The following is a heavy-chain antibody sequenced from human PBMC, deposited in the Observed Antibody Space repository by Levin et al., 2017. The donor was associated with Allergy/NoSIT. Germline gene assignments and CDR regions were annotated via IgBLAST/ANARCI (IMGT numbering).Heavy chain of an antibody. V-gene: IGHV1-18*01. CDR1: GYTFTSYG. J-gene: IGHJ6*02. CDR2: ISAYNGNT. CDR3: ARDTVTTELGHTDYYDYGMDV. D-gene: IGHD4-17*01. Sequence: GESLKISCKASGYTFTSYGISWVRQAPGQGLEWMGWISAYNGNTNYAQKRQGRVNMTTDKSTSTAYMELRSLRSDDTAVYYCARDTVTTELGHTDYYDYGMDVWGQGTTVTVSS.